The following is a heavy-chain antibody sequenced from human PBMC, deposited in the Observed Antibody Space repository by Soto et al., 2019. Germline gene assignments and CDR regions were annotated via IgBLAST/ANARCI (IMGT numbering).Heavy chain of an antibody. D-gene: IGHD3-9*01. CDR1: GGSISSYY. CDR3: ARGVDILTGYFFDVGDAFDI. V-gene: IGHV4-34*01. Sequence: SETLSLTCTVSGGSISSYYWSWIRQPPGKGLEWIGEINHSGSTNYNPSLKSRVTISVDTSKNQFSLKLSSVTAADTAVYYCARGVDILTGYFFDVGDAFDIWGQGTMVTVSS. J-gene: IGHJ3*02. CDR2: INHSGST.